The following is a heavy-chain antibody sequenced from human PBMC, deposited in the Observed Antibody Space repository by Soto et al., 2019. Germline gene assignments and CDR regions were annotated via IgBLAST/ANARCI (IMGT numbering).Heavy chain of an antibody. CDR1: GFTFSSYA. CDR2: ISGSGGST. V-gene: IGHV3-23*01. D-gene: IGHD2-15*01. Sequence: EVQLLESGGGLVQPGGSLRLSCAASGFTFSSYAMSWVRQAPGKGLEWVSAISGSGGSTYYTDSVKGRFTISKDNSKNTRYMQMNSLRAEDTAVYYCAMATGRERAVVVVVAASPFPWDYWGQGTLVTVSS. J-gene: IGHJ4*02. CDR3: AMATGRERAVVVVVAASPFPWDY.